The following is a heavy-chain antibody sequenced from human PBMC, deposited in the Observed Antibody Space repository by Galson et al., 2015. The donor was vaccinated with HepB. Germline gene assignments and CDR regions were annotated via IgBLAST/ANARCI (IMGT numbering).Heavy chain of an antibody. CDR2: IGSAGDP. CDR1: GFTLRSYD. Sequence: SLRLSCAASGFTLRSYDMHWVRQTPGKGPEWVSGIGSAGDPYYAGSVKGRFTISRDRAKNFLYLQMSSLRAGDTAVYYCARGGDVDAFDIWGQGTKVTVSS. J-gene: IGHJ3*02. CDR3: ARGGDVDAFDI. D-gene: IGHD2-21*01. V-gene: IGHV3-13*05.